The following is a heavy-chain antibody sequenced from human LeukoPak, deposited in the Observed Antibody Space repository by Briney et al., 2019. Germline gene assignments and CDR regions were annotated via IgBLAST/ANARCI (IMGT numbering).Heavy chain of an antibody. V-gene: IGHV1-2*06. CDR1: GYRFTGYY. CDR3: ARDLRIAAAGTSDY. D-gene: IGHD6-13*01. CDR2: INANSGGT. J-gene: IGHJ4*02. Sequence: ASVKVSCKASGYRFTGYYLHWVRQAPGQGLEWMGRINANSGGTDYAEKFQGRVTMTRDTSISTAYMELSRLRSDDTAVYYCARDLRIAAAGTSDYWGQGTLVTVSS.